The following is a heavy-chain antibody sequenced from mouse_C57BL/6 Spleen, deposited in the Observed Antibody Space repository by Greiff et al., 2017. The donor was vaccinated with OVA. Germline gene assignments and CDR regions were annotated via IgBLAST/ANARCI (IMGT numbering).Heavy chain of an antibody. J-gene: IGHJ3*01. CDR3: ARDSDYGDIPFAY. Sequence: VQLKESGPGLVKPSQSLSLTCSVTGYSITSGYYWYWIRQFPGNKLECMGYISYDGSNNYNPSLKNRISITRDTSKNQFFLKLNSVTTEDTATYYYARDSDYGDIPFAYWGQGTLVTVSA. V-gene: IGHV3-6*01. CDR1: GYSITSGYY. D-gene: IGHD2-13*01. CDR2: ISYDGSN.